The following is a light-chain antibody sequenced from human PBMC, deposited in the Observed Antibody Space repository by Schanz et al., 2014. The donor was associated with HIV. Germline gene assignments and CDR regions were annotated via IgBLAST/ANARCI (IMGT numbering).Light chain of an antibody. J-gene: IGLJ2*01. V-gene: IGLV1-51*01. Sequence: QSVLTQPPSVSAAPGQKVTISCSGGSSNIGNHYVSWYQQLPGTAPKLLIYDNNKRPSGIPDRFSGSKSGTSASLAISGLQSEDEADYYCGTWDESLNVVFGGGTKLTVL. CDR1: SSNIGNHY. CDR3: GTWDESLNVV. CDR2: DNN.